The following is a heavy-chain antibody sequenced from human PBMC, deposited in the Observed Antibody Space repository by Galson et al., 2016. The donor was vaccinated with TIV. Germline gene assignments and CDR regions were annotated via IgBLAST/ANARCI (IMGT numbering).Heavy chain of an antibody. D-gene: IGHD7-27*01. V-gene: IGHV4-59*01. CDR2: ISDSGRS. CDR3: ARDLGQGAFDI. Sequence: LSLTCTVSSDSIINYYLSWIRQPPGKGLEWIGYISDSGRSNENPSLKSRVTISVDTSKKQISLKLKSATAADTAMYYCARDLGQGAFDIWGQGTMVTVSS. CDR1: SDSIINYY. J-gene: IGHJ3*02.